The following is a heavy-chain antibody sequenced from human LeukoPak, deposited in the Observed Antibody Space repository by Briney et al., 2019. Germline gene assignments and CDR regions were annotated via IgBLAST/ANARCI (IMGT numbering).Heavy chain of an antibody. J-gene: IGHJ3*02. V-gene: IGHV4-59*01. D-gene: IGHD1-1*01. Sequence: KTSETLSLTCTVSGGSISSYYLSWIRQPPGKGLEWIGNIYYSGSTNYNPSLRSRLTISVDTSKNQCSLKVSSVTAADTAVYYCARYETGTDALDIWGQGTMVTVSS. CDR1: GGSISSYY. CDR3: ARYETGTDALDI. CDR2: IYYSGST.